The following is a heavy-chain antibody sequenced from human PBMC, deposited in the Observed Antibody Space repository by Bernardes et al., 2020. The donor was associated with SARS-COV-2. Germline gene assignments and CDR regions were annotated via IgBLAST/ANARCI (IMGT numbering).Heavy chain of an antibody. CDR3: ATEDGEWFES. V-gene: IGHV3-33*03. J-gene: IGHJ5*01. CDR2: IWHDGSRE. Sequence: GGSLRLSCVTSGFIFSDYTMHWVRRAPGKGLKWVAVIWHDGSREYCEDSVKGRFTISRDNSNNTLYLQMNSLRAEDTALYHCATEDGEWFESWGQGTLVTVSS. CDR1: GFIFSDYT.